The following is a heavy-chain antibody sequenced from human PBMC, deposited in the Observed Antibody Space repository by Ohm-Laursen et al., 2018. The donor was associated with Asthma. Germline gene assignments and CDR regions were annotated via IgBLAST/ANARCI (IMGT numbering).Heavy chain of an antibody. CDR2: ISYDGSDK. D-gene: IGHD3-22*01. J-gene: IGHJ4*02. CDR3: ARDWGRCDGSGYSDFDY. Sequence: SSLRLSCTASGFTFRSYGMHWVRQAPGKGLEWVAVISYDGSDKYYADSVKGRFTIARDNSKNTLYLQMDSLRPEDTAVYYCARDWGRCDGSGYSDFDYWGQGTLVTVSS. CDR1: GFTFRSYG. V-gene: IGHV3-30*03.